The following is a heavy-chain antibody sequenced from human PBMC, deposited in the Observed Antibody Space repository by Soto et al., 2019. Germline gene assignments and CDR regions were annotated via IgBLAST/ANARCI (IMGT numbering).Heavy chain of an antibody. Sequence: GGSLRLSCAASGLTVRSNYMGWVRKAQGKGRGWVSVIYSGGSTYYADSVKGRFTISRDNSKNTLYPQMNSLRAEDTAMYYCATGRDIVVVASAIEGSYDDMDVWGQGTTVTVSS. V-gene: IGHV3-53*01. CDR2: IYSGGST. J-gene: IGHJ6*02. D-gene: IGHD2-2*02. CDR3: ATGRDIVVVASAIEGSYDDMDV. CDR1: GLTVRSNY.